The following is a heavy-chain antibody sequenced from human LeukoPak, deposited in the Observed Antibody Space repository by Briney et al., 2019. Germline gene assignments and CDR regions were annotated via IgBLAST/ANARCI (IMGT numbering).Heavy chain of an antibody. J-gene: IGHJ4*02. V-gene: IGHV3-23*01. CDR2: ISGSGGST. D-gene: IGHD6-19*01. CDR1: GFTFSSYA. CDR3: AKAPTDSSGWYGAFFC. Sequence: GGSLRLSCAASGFTFSSYAMSWVRQAPGKGLEWVSAISGSGGSTYYADSVKGRFTISRDNSKNTLYLQMNSLRAEDTAVYYFAKAPTDSSGWYGAFFCWGQGALATDCS.